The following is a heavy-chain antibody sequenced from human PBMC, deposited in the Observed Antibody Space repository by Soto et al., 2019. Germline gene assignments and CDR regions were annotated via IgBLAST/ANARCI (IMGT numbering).Heavy chain of an antibody. CDR1: GYTFSSYA. Sequence: QVQLVQSGAEVKKPGASVKVSCKASGYTFSSYAIIWVRQAPGQGLEWMGWISAYTGNTNYAQTLQGRVTLTTDTSTSTAYMELRSLRSNDTAVYYCARGNLHRGAHHDWFGPWGQGTLVTVSS. CDR2: ISAYTGNT. CDR3: ARGNLHRGAHHDWFGP. J-gene: IGHJ5*02. V-gene: IGHV1-18*01. D-gene: IGHD3-10*01.